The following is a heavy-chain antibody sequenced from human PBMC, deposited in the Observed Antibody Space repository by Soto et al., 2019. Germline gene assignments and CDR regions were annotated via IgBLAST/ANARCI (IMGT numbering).Heavy chain of an antibody. V-gene: IGHV1-18*01. CDR2: ISAHNGNT. CDR3: ARVYGYGYGHFDF. CDR1: GYIFTKHG. D-gene: IGHD5-18*01. Sequence: QVQLVQSGAELKEPGASVKVSCKASGYIFTKHGISWVRQAPGQGLEWMGWISAHNGNTNYAQNLQDRNTVTTDTSTSTAYMELRSLRPEDTAIYYCARVYGYGYGHFDFWGQGSLVTVSS. J-gene: IGHJ4*02.